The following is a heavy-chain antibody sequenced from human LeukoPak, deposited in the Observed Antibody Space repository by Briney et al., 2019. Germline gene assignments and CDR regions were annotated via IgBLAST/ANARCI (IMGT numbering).Heavy chain of an antibody. CDR2: ISNSGSPI. CDR1: GFTFGSYS. CDR3: ARGLALGLTVTPKAFDY. D-gene: IGHD4-11*01. Sequence: GGSLRLSCVASGFTFGSYSMNWVRQAPGKGLEWISYISNSGSPIYYADSVKGRFTISRDKDRRSLYLKMNSLAADDTAVYYCARGLALGLTVTPKAFDYWGQGTLVTVSS. J-gene: IGHJ4*02. V-gene: IGHV3-48*01.